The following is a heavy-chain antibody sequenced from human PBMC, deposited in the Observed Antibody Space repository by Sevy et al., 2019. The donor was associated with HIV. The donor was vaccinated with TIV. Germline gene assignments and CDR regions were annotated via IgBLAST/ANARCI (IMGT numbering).Heavy chain of an antibody. CDR1: GGSFSDYY. V-gene: IGHV4-34*01. CDR2: ISHIGST. D-gene: IGHD6-13*01. CDR3: ARSIASVLPGPLGLFFRVYSNWFGP. Sequence: SETLSLTCAVYGGSFSDYYWSWIRQPPGGGLEWIGEISHIGSTNYNPSLKSRVTMSLDTSTNQFSLKLKSMNASDTAVYYCARSIASVLPGPLGLFFRVYSNWFGPWGQGTLVTVSS. J-gene: IGHJ5*02.